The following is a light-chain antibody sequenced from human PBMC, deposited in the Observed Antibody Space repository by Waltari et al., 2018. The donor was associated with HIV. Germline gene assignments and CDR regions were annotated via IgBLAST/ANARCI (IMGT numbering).Light chain of an antibody. CDR2: GTS. CDR3: QQYGDSPMYT. Sequence: EIVLTQSPDTLSLSPGDRATLSCRASQCVGSTFLAWYQQKPGQAPRLLVYGTSRRATGIPDRFSGSGSGTDFTLAISRLEPEDFAVYYCQQYGDSPMYTFGQGTRLDIK. CDR1: QCVGSTF. J-gene: IGKJ2*01. V-gene: IGKV3-20*01.